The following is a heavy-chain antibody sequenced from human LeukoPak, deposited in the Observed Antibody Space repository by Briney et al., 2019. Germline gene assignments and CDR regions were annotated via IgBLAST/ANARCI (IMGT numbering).Heavy chain of an antibody. J-gene: IGHJ4*02. CDR2: IYSGGNT. Sequence: PGGSLRLSCAASGFIVSSNYMNWVRQAPGKGLEWVSVIYSGGNTYYADSVKGRFTISRDNSKNTLYLQMNSLRAEDTAVYYCAKSPGVGLTLFDYWGQGTLVTVSS. D-gene: IGHD1-26*01. V-gene: IGHV3-53*01. CDR1: GFIVSSNY. CDR3: AKSPGVGLTLFDY.